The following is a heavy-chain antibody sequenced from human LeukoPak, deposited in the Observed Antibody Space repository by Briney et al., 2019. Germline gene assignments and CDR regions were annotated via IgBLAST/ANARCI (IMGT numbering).Heavy chain of an antibody. Sequence: PGGSLRLSCAASGFTFDDYGMSWVRQAPGKGLEWVSGISWNGGSTGYADSVKGRFTISRDNAKNSLYLQMNSLRAEDTALYYCARDQVDIVATITLDWGQGTLVTVSS. D-gene: IGHD5-12*01. V-gene: IGHV3-20*04. CDR3: ARDQVDIVATITLD. J-gene: IGHJ4*02. CDR2: ISWNGGST. CDR1: GFTFDDYG.